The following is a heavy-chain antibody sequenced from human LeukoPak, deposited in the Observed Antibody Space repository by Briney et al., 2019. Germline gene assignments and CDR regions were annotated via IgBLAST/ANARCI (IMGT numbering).Heavy chain of an antibody. CDR3: AGTLDCSSTSCPKGGAFDI. J-gene: IGHJ3*02. CDR1: GGSISSSSYY. Sequence: SETLSLTCTVSGGSISSSSYYWGWIRQPPGKGLEWIGSIYYSGSTYYNPSLKSRVTISVETSKNQFSLKLSSVTAADTAVYYCAGTLDCSSTSCPKGGAFDIWGQGTMVTVSS. D-gene: IGHD2-2*01. V-gene: IGHV4-39*01. CDR2: IYYSGST.